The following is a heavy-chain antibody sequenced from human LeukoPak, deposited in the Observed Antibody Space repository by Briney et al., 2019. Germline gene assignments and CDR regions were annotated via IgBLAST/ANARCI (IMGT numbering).Heavy chain of an antibody. V-gene: IGHV3-30*18. CDR2: LSSDGSNE. J-gene: IGHJ4*02. D-gene: IGHD3-10*01. Sequence: PGRSLRLSCAASGLSFNSCGMHWVRQAPGKGLEWVAVLSSDGSNEYYADSVKGRFTISRDNSKNTLSLQMNSLRTEDTAVFYCAKGSGGSGSFYNHFDCWGQGTLVTVSS. CDR3: AKGSGGSGSFYNHFDC. CDR1: GLSFNSCG.